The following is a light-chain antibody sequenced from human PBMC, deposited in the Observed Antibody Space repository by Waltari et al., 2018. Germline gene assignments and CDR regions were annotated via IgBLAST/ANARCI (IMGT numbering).Light chain of an antibody. J-gene: IGLJ3*02. CDR2: KDS. Sequence: SYELTQPPSVSVSPGQTARITCSGDALPKQYAYWYQQKPGQAPVLVIYKDSERPSGSPERFAGSSSGTTVTLTISGVQAGDEADYYCQSADSSGTYWVFGGGTKLTVL. V-gene: IGLV3-25*03. CDR3: QSADSSGTYWV. CDR1: ALPKQY.